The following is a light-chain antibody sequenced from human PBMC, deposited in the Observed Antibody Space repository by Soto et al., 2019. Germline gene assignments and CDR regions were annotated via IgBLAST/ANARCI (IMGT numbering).Light chain of an antibody. CDR1: SSDVGAYNY. Sequence: QSVLTQPASVSGSPGQSITIPCTGTSSDVGAYNYVSWYQHHPGKAPKVMIYGVSNRPSGVSNRFSGSKSGNTASLTISGLQAEDEADYYCHSYTTSSTRVFGGGTKLTVL. V-gene: IGLV2-14*01. CDR2: GVS. CDR3: HSYTTSSTRV. J-gene: IGLJ3*02.